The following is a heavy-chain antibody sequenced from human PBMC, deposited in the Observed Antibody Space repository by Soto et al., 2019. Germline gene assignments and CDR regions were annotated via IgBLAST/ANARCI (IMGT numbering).Heavy chain of an antibody. CDR2: IWYDGSNK. CDR3: ARGRRYCSRTGCYGALDFFYYMDV. D-gene: IGHD2-2*01. V-gene: IGHV3-33*01. CDR1: GFIFSSYG. J-gene: IGHJ6*03. Sequence: QVQVVESGGGVVQPGRSLRLSCAASGFIFSSYGMHWVRQAPGKGLEWVATIWYDGSNKYYADSVKGRFTISRDNSKNTLYLQVNSLRAEDTAVFYCARGRRYCSRTGCYGALDFFYYMDVWGTGTTVTVSS.